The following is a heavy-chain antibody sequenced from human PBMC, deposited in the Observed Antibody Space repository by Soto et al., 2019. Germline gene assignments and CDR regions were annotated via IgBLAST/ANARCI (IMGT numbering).Heavy chain of an antibody. CDR2: ISNNSDNT. CDR3: ARGGSTSAFDF. J-gene: IGHJ4*02. V-gene: IGHV1-18*01. Sequence: ASVKVSCKPSRYSFTTYDISWVRQAPGQGLEWMGWISNNSDNTNYAQKLQGRVTMTKDTSKRTAYMELRSLRSDDTAVYCCARGGSTSAFDFWGQGTLVTVSS. CDR1: RYSFTTYD. D-gene: IGHD1-26*01.